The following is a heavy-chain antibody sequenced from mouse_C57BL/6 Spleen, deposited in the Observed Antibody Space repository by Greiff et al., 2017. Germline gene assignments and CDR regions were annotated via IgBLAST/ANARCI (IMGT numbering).Heavy chain of an antibody. J-gene: IGHJ4*01. CDR1: GYTFTSYW. V-gene: IGHV1-69*01. Sequence: VQLQQPGAELVMPGASVKLSCKASGYTFTSYWMHWVKQRPGQGLEWIGEIDPSDSYTTYNQQFKGKSTLTVDKSSSTAYMQLSSLTSEDSAVYYGARRMVTTGSPYAMDYWGQGTSVTVSS. CDR3: ARRMVTTGSPYAMDY. CDR2: IDPSDSYT. D-gene: IGHD2-2*01.